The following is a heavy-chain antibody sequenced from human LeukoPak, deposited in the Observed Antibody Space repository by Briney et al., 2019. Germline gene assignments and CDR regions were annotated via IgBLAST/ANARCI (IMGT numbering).Heavy chain of an antibody. CDR3: ARPNIVVVPAATADAFDI. Sequence: SETLSLTCTVSGGSISNYYWSWIRQPPGKGLEWIGYIYYSGSTYYNPSLKSRVTISVDTSKNQFPLKLSSVTAADTAVYYRARPNIVVVPAATADAFDIWGQGTMVTVSS. J-gene: IGHJ3*02. CDR2: IYYSGST. CDR1: GGSISNYY. V-gene: IGHV4-59*08. D-gene: IGHD2-2*01.